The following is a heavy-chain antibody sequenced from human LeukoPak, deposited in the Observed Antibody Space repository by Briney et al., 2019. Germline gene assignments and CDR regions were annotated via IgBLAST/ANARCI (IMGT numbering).Heavy chain of an antibody. D-gene: IGHD1-14*01. J-gene: IGHJ4*02. CDR2: IYFSGST. CDR3: ARSSPVGPAELDS. CDR1: GGSISSYY. Sequence: PSETLSLTCTVPGGSISSYYWSWIRQPPGKGLEWIGYIYFSGSTNYNPSLKSRVTISVDTSKIQFSLKLKSVTPADTAVYYCARSSPVGPAELDSWGEGTLVTVS. V-gene: IGHV4-59*01.